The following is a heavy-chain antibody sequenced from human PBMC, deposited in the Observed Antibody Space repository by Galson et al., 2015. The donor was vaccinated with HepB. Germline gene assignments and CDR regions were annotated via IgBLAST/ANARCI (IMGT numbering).Heavy chain of an antibody. CDR3: ASSASHDAFDI. CDR1: GFTFSSYS. V-gene: IGHV3-21*01. Sequence: SLRLSCAASGFTFSSYSMNWVRQAPGKGLEWVSSISSSSSYIYYADSVKGRFTISRDNAKNSLYLQMNSLRAEDTAVYYCASSASHDAFDICGQGTMVTVSS. J-gene: IGHJ3*02. D-gene: IGHD5-18*01. CDR2: ISSSSSYI.